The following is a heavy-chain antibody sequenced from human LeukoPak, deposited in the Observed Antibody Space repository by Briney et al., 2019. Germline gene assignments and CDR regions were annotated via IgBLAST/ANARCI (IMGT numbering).Heavy chain of an antibody. D-gene: IGHD2-21*02. CDR3: AKGEARGDPLGAFDI. V-gene: IGHV3-23*01. Sequence: PGGSLRLSCSASGFTFSSYAMNWVRQAPGKGLEWVSTISGSGGSTYYADSVKGRFTISRDNSKNTLYLQMNSLRAEDTAVYYCAKGEARGDPLGAFDIWGQGTMVTVSS. CDR1: GFTFSSYA. CDR2: ISGSGGST. J-gene: IGHJ3*02.